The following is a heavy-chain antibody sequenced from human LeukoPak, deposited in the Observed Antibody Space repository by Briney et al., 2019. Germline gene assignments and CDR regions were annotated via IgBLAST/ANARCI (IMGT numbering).Heavy chain of an antibody. CDR1: GDSVSSNLAT. CDR2: TYYRSKWSN. J-gene: IGHJ4*02. Sequence: SQTLSLTCVIYGDSVSSNLATWNWIRQSRSRGLECLGRTYYRSKWSNDYAVSVNSRLTINPDTSKNHFSLQLRFVTPEDTALYFCARALGVVFDYWGQGTLVTVSS. CDR3: ARALGVVFDY. V-gene: IGHV6-1*01. D-gene: IGHD2-8*01.